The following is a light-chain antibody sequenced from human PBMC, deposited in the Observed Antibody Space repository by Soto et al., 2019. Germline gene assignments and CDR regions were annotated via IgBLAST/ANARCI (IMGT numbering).Light chain of an antibody. CDR1: QSVTNSF. CDR2: GAS. J-gene: IGKJ1*01. CDR3: QQYGSSYPWT. V-gene: IGKV3-20*01. Sequence: EVVLAQSPGTLSLSPGERATLSCRASQSVTNSFLAWYQQKPGQAPRLLIYGASSRATGIPDRFSGSGSGTDFTLTIRRLEPEDFAVYYCQQYGSSYPWTFGQGTKV.